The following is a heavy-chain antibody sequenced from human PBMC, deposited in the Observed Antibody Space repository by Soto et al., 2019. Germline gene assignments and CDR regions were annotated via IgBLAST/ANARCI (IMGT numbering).Heavy chain of an antibody. Sequence: QVQLVQSGAEEKKPGASVKVSCKASGYTFTSYGMHWVRQAPGQRLEWMGWINAGNGNTKYSQKFQGRVTITRDTSASTDYMELSSLRSEDTAVYYCARGLGGARTYFDYWGQGTLVTVSS. CDR2: INAGNGNT. J-gene: IGHJ4*02. V-gene: IGHV1-3*05. CDR1: GYTFTSYG. D-gene: IGHD3-10*01. CDR3: ARGLGGARTYFDY.